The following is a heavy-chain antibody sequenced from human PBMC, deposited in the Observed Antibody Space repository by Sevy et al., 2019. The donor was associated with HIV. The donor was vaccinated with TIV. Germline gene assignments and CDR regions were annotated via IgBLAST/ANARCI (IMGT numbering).Heavy chain of an antibody. V-gene: IGHV4-61*02. CDR1: GGSISSGSYY. CDR2: IYTSGST. D-gene: IGHD3-16*02. Sequence: SETLSLTCTVSGGSISSGSYYWSWIRQPAGKGLEWTGRIYTSGSTNYNPSLKSRVTISVDTSKNQFSLKLSSVTAADTAVYYCARAKGELSSAYYYYMDVWGKGTTVTVSS. J-gene: IGHJ6*03. CDR3: ARAKGELSSAYYYYMDV.